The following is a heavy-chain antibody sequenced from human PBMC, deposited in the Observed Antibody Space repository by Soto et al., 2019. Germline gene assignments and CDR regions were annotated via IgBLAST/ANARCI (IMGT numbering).Heavy chain of an antibody. V-gene: IGHV5-10-1*01. CDR1: GYSFTSYW. J-gene: IGHJ6*02. CDR3: ARQTGYSSSWLTDYYYYYGMDV. CDR2: IDPSDSYT. Sequence: GESLKISCKGSGYSFTSYWISWVRQMPGKGLEWMGRIDPSDSYTNYSPSFQGHVTISADKSISTAYLQWSSLKASDTAMYYCARQTGYSSSWLTDYYYYYGMDVWGQGTTVTVSS. D-gene: IGHD6-13*01.